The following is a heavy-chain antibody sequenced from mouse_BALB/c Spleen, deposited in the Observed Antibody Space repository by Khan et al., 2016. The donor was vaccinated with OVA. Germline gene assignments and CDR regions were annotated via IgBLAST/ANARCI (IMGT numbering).Heavy chain of an antibody. CDR2: IYPGSGSI. J-gene: IGHJ4*01. CDR3: AKIFYGNSYAMDY. Sequence: QVQLQQSGPELVKPGASVKMFCKASGYTFTDYVISWVKQRTGQGLEWIGEIYPGSGSIYYNEKFKGKATLTADTSSNTAYMQLSSLTSEDSAVFFCAKIFYGNSYAMDYWGQGTSVTVSS. CDR1: GYTFTDYV. V-gene: IGHV1-77*01. D-gene: IGHD2-1*01.